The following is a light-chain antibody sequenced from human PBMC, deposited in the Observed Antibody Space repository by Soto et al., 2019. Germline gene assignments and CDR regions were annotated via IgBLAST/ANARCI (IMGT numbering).Light chain of an antibody. CDR3: QQYYTTPLT. J-gene: IGKJ3*01. V-gene: IGKV4-1*01. CDR2: WAS. CDR1: QSVLCTSNNMSY. Sequence: DIVMTQSPDSLAVSLGDRSTINCNSSQSVLCTSNNMSYLAWYQQKPGQPPKLLIYWASTRESGVPDRFSGSGSGSDFALTISSLQAEDVAVYYCQQYYTTPLTFGPGTKVDI.